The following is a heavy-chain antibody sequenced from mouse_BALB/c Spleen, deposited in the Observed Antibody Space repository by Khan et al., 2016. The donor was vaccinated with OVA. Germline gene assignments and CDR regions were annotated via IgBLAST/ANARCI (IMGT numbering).Heavy chain of an antibody. Sequence: VQLVESGAEQAKPGASVKMSCKTSGYTFSSYWMHWVKQRPGQGLEWIGYINTTSGYTEYNEKFKDKATLSADKSSSTAYLQLTSLTSEDSAVYYCARDRRDYWGQGTTLTVSS. J-gene: IGHJ2*01. CDR1: GYTFSSYW. V-gene: IGHV1-7*01. CDR3: ARDRRDY. CDR2: INTTSGYT.